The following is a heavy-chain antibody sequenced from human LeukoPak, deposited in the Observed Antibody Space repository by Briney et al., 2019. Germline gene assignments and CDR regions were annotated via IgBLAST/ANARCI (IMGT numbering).Heavy chain of an antibody. J-gene: IGHJ3*02. CDR3: ARNVAAGPGVAFDI. D-gene: IGHD2-15*01. CDR1: GDSVSRFY. Sequence: SETLSLTCTVSGDSVSRFYWSWIRQPPGKGLEWIGYMYYAGNTKYNPSLKCRVTMSVDTSKNHFSLKLSAVTAADTAVYFCARNVAAGPGVAFDIWGQGTMVTVSS. V-gene: IGHV4-59*08. CDR2: MYYAGNT.